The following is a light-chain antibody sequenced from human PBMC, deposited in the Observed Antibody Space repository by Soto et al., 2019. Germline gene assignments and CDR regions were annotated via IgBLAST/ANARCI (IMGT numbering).Light chain of an antibody. Sequence: DIQMTQSPSSVSASVGDRVTITCRATQSISSWLAWYQQKPGKAPKLLIYEASSLQSGVPSRFSGSGSGTDFTLTINSLQPEDFATYYCQQANSYPCTFGPGTKVDIK. CDR3: QQANSYPCT. CDR1: QSISSW. V-gene: IGKV1-12*02. J-gene: IGKJ3*01. CDR2: EAS.